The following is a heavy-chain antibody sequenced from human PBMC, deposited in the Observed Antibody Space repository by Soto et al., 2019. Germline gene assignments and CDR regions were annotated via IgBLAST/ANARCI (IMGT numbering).Heavy chain of an antibody. D-gene: IGHD2-8*01. Sequence: QVQLVESGGGVVQPGGSLGLSCAASGFTFSRYGMHWVRQAPGKGLEWVAVMSYDGNNKYYADSVKGRFTVSRDNSRNTQYLQMNSLKVEDTAVYFCAKGFLSGGYCANGVCYHFDYWGQGPPVTVSS. CDR2: MSYDGNNK. CDR3: AKGFLSGGYCANGVCYHFDY. CDR1: GFTFSRYG. J-gene: IGHJ4*02. V-gene: IGHV3-30*18.